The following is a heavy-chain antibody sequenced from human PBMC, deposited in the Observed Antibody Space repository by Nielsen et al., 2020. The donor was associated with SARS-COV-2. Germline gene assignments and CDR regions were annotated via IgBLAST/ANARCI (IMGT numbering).Heavy chain of an antibody. J-gene: IGHJ4*02. CDR2: IIPIFGTA. Sequence: SVKVSCKASGGTFSSYAISWVRQAPGQGLEWMGGIIPIFGTANYAQKFQGRVTITADESTSTAYMELSSLRSEDTAVYYCARRPPLRDCSGGSCYPAWAYYFDYWGQGTLVTVSS. CDR1: GGTFSSYA. D-gene: IGHD2-15*01. V-gene: IGHV1-69*13. CDR3: ARRPPLRDCSGGSCYPAWAYYFDY.